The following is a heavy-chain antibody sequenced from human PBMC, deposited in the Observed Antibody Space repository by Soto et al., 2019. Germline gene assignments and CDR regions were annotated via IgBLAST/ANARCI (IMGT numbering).Heavy chain of an antibody. V-gene: IGHV5-10-1*01. J-gene: IGHJ6*02. CDR3: ARHNWGLGYYYGMDV. CDR2: IDPSDSYT. CDR1: GYSFTSYW. Sequence: PGESLKISCKGSGYSFTSYWISWVRQMPGKGLEWMGRIDPSDSYTNYSPSFQGHVTISADKSISTAYLQWSSLKASDTAMYYCARHNWGLGYYYGMDVWGQGTTVTVSS. D-gene: IGHD2-21*01.